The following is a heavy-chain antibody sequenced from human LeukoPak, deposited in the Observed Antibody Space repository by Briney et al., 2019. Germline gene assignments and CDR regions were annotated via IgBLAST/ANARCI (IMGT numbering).Heavy chain of an antibody. CDR1: GGSFSGYC. Sequence: SETLSLTCAVYGGSFSGYCWSWIRQPPGKGLEWIGEINHSGSTNYNPSLKSRVTISVDTSKNQFSLKLSSVTAADTAVYYCARHRRYCSGGSCKDYYGMDVWGKGTTVTVSS. V-gene: IGHV4-34*01. CDR2: INHSGST. D-gene: IGHD2-15*01. J-gene: IGHJ6*04. CDR3: ARHRRYCSGGSCKDYYGMDV.